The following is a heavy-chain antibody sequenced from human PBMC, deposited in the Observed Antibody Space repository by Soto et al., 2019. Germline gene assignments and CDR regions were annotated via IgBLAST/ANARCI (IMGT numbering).Heavy chain of an antibody. J-gene: IGHJ4*02. V-gene: IGHV4-30-2*01. CDR3: VRRHGLTVDAYY. CDR1: GAS. CDR2: IYHSGST. D-gene: IGHD2-21*02. Sequence: GASSFWKKQPPGKGLEWIGYIYHSGSTYYNPSLKSRVTISVDRSKNQFSLKLSSVTAADTAVYYRVRRHGLTVDAYYWVQRNLVTVSS.